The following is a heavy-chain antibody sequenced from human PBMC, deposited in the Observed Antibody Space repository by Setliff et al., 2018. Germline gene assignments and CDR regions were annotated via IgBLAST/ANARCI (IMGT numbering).Heavy chain of an antibody. V-gene: IGHV3-23*03. CDR1: GFTFSSDA. D-gene: IGHD6-13*01. CDR2: ISSEGDSI. J-gene: IGHJ4*02. CDR3: AKCSSWHGHYPHFNY. Sequence: PGGSLRLSCAASGFTFSSDAMTWVRQAPGKGLEWVSIISSEGDSIYYADSVKGRFTISRDNSKSTLYLEMNSLRAEDTAVYYCAKCSSWHGHYPHFNYWGQGTQVTVS.